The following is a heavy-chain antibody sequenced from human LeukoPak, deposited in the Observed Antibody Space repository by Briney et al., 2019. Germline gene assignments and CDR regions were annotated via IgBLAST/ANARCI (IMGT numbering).Heavy chain of an antibody. CDR1: GYTFTSYA. D-gene: IGHD5-18*01. CDR3: ARDGYSYGYAVIDY. V-gene: IGHV7-4-1*02. CDR2: INTNTGNP. J-gene: IGHJ4*02. Sequence: ASVKVSCKASGYTFTSYAMNWVRQAPGQGLEWMGWINTNTGNPTYAQGFTGRFVFSLYTSVSTAYLQISSLKAEDTAVYYCARDGYSYGYAVIDYWGQGTLVTVSS.